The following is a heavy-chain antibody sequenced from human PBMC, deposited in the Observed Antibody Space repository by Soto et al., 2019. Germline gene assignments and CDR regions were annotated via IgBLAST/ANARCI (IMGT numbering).Heavy chain of an antibody. D-gene: IGHD6-13*01. CDR2: MNRDGSEK. Sequence: EVQLVESGGVLVQPGGSLRLSCAASGVTFSSYWMTWARQAPGKGLEWVASMNRDGSEKRYVDSVEGRFTISRDNAKNSLFLQMNSLSPDDTAVYYCGRDAGRRFDYWGQGSLVTVSS. V-gene: IGHV3-7*01. CDR1: GVTFSSYW. CDR3: GRDAGRRFDY. J-gene: IGHJ4*02.